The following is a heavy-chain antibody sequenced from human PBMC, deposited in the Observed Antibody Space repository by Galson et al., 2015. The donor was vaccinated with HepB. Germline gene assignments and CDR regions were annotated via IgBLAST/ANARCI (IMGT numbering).Heavy chain of an antibody. CDR2: ISAYNGNT. CDR1: GYTFTSYG. V-gene: IGHV1-18*04. D-gene: IGHD6-19*01. J-gene: IGHJ6*02. Sequence: SVKVSCKASGYTFTSYGISWVRQAPGQGLEWMGWISAYNGNTNYAQKLQGRVTMTTDTSTSTAYMELRSLRSDDTAVYYCARLRPPVIAVAGTQRLEYYYYGMDVWGQGTTVTVSS. CDR3: ARLRPPVIAVAGTQRLEYYYYGMDV.